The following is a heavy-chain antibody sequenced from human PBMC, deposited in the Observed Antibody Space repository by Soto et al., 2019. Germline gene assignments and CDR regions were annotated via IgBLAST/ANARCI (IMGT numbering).Heavy chain of an antibody. Sequence: GGSLRLSCAASGFIFSPYGIHWVRQAPGKGLEWVALIRNDGSDKYYAESVTGRFTISRDNSKNTVYLQMNSLRAEDTALYFCARAPRMAPFDIWGQGTMVTVS. J-gene: IGHJ3*02. V-gene: IGHV3-33*01. CDR3: ARAPRMAPFDI. CDR2: IRNDGSDK. CDR1: GFIFSPYG.